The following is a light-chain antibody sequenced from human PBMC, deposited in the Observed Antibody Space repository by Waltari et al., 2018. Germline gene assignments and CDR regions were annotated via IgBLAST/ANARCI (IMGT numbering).Light chain of an antibody. J-gene: IGLJ2*01. Sequence: QSALTQPPSMSGTPGQSVTIFCTGTSSDIAGYNFVSWYQQPPGTAPKLIIYEVRNRPSGVPDRFSGSKSGNTASLTISGLQPEDEADYYCTSFTSSSTFPVLFGGGTKLTVL. CDR2: EVR. CDR1: SSDIAGYNF. V-gene: IGLV2-18*02. CDR3: TSFTSSSTFPVL.